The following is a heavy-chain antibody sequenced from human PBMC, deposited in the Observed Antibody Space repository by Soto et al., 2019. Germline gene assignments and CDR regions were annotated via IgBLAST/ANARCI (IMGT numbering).Heavy chain of an antibody. V-gene: IGHV4-39*01. CDR2: IYYSGST. D-gene: IGHD3-3*01. CDR1: GGSINSAYY. CDR3: ARGGRTVFGRYFDY. J-gene: IGHJ4*02. Sequence: SETLSLTCAVSGGSINSAYYWGWIRQPPGKGLEWIGSIYYSGSTSYNPSLKSRVTISADTSKNQFSLNLNSVTAADTAVYYCARGGRTVFGRYFDYWGQGTLVTVSS.